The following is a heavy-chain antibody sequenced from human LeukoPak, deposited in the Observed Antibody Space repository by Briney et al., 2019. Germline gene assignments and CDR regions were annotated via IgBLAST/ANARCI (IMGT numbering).Heavy chain of an antibody. V-gene: IGHV3-33*06. CDR2: IWYDGSNK. CDR1: GFTFSSYG. CDR3: AKDVGDPFYYYYYMDV. J-gene: IGHJ6*03. Sequence: GGSLRLSCAASGFTFSSYGMHWVRQAPGKGLEWVAVIWYDGSNKYYADCVNGRFTISRDNSKNTLYLQMNSLRAEDTAVYYCAKDVGDPFYYYYYMDVWGKGTTVTVSS. D-gene: IGHD2-15*01.